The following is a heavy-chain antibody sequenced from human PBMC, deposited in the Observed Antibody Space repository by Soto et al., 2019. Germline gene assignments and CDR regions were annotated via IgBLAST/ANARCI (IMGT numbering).Heavy chain of an antibody. Sequence: QVQLVESGGGVVQPGRSLRLSCAASGFTFSSYGMHWVRQAPGKGLEWVAVISYDGSNKYYADSVKGRFTISRDNSKNTIELQMNSPRAEDTAEYDGAKRGYDDSYGPFDYWGQGTLVTVS. CDR1: GFTFSSYG. J-gene: IGHJ4*02. CDR3: AKRGYDDSYGPFDY. CDR2: ISYDGSNK. V-gene: IGHV3-30*18. D-gene: IGHD5-18*01.